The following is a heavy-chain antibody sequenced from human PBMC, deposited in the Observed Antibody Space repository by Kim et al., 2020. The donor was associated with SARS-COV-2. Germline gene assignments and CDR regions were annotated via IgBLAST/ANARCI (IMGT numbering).Heavy chain of an antibody. D-gene: IGHD6-19*01. CDR2: ITNNNGKT. J-gene: IGHJ4*01. V-gene: IGHV3-23*01. CDR3: AKDHPSPGWPTFGD. CDR1: GFAVYRFA. Sequence: GGSLRLSCAASGFAVYRFAMNWVRQAPGKGLEWISAITNNNGKTYYQDSVKGRFTISRDESKNIVYLHMSSLRVEDTAVYYCAKDHPSPGWPTFGDWGQELWSPSPQ.